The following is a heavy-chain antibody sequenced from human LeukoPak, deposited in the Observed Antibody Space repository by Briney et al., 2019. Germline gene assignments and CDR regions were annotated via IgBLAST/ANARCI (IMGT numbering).Heavy chain of an antibody. CDR1: GYTFTSYG. Sequence: ASVKVSCKASGYTFTSYGISWMRQAPGQGLEWMGWISAYNGNTNYAQKFQGRVTITADKSTSTAYMELSSLRSEDTAVYYCARDPPGGDAYWGQGTLVTVSS. CDR2: ISAYNGNT. CDR3: ARDPPGGDAY. D-gene: IGHD1-14*01. J-gene: IGHJ4*02. V-gene: IGHV1-18*01.